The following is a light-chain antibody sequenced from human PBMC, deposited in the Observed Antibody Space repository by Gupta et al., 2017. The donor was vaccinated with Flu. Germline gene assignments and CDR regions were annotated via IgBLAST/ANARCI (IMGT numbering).Light chain of an antibody. CDR2: DAS. CDR3: QQRNSWPLT. Sequence: EIVLTQSPATLSLSPGERATLSCRASQSVSSYLGWYQQKPGQAPRLLIYDASNRATGLPARFSGSGSGTDFTLTISSLEPEDFAVYYCQQRNSWPLTFGGGTKVEIK. CDR1: QSVSSY. J-gene: IGKJ4*01. V-gene: IGKV3-11*01.